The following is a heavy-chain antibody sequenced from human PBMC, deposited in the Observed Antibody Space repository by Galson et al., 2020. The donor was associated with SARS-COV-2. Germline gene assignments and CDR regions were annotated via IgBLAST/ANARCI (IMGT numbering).Heavy chain of an antibody. Sequence: ASVKVSCKASGYSSTNYYMHWVRQAPGQGLEWMGILNPNGGSTNYAQKFQDRITMTWDTSTGTVYMELGSLRSEDMAVYYCVADFYDNSGYLTWASWGQGTLVTVSS. V-gene: IGHV1-46*01. J-gene: IGHJ5*02. CDR3: VADFYDNSGYLTWAS. CDR2: LNPNGGST. D-gene: IGHD3-22*01. CDR1: GYSSTNYY.